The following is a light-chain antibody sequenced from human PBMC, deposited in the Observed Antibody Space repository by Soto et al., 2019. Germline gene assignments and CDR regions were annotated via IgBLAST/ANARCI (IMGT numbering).Light chain of an antibody. CDR3: QMYNNWVGT. V-gene: IGKV3-15*01. Sequence: EIVMTQSPAILSVSPGERATLSCRANQSISSNLARYQQKPGQAPRLLIYGAATRATGIPARFSGSGSGTDFTLTINSLQSEDFAVYYCQMYNNWVGTFGGGTKVDIK. CDR2: GAA. J-gene: IGKJ4*01. CDR1: QSISSN.